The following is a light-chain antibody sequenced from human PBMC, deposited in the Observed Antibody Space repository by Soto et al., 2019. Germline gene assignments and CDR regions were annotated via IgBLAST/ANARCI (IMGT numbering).Light chain of an antibody. CDR1: QSVANNH. Sequence: EVVLTQSPGTLSLSAGERATLSCRASQSVANNHLAWYQQQPGQAPRLLFYDASTRAAGIPDRFSSSGSGTDFTLTISRLEPEDFGVYFCHHYTRSPIFTFGPGTTVD. J-gene: IGKJ3*01. V-gene: IGKV3-20*01. CDR3: HHYTRSPIFT. CDR2: DAS.